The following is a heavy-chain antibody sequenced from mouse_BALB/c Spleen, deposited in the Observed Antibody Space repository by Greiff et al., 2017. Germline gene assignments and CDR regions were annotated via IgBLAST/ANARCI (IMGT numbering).Heavy chain of an antibody. D-gene: IGHD1-1*01. CDR3: ARRKFITTVVEYFDV. Sequence: EVQLQESGPELVKPGASVKMSCKASGYTFTSYVMHWVKQKPGQGLEWIGYINPYNDGTKYNEKFKGKATLTSDKSSSTAYMELSSLTSEDSAVYYCARRKFITTVVEYFDVWGAGTTVTVSS. CDR2: INPYNDGT. CDR1: GYTFTSYV. V-gene: IGHV1-14*01. J-gene: IGHJ1*01.